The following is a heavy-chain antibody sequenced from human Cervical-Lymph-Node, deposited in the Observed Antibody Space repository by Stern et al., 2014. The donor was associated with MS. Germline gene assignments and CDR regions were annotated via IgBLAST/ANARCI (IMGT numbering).Heavy chain of an antibody. D-gene: IGHD4-17*01. V-gene: IGHV2-5*02. CDR2: MHWDEDK. J-gene: IGHJ4*02. CDR3: AHTVRRNSGDAFDF. CDR1: GFSLRNSGVG. Sequence: NLKESGPTLAKPTQTLTLTCTFSGFSLRNSGVGVGRLRQPPGKALEWLALMHWDEDKRYSRSLKSRVTITKDTSKNQVVLKMTNMDPVDSATYYCAHTVRRNSGDAFDFWGQGSLVTVSS.